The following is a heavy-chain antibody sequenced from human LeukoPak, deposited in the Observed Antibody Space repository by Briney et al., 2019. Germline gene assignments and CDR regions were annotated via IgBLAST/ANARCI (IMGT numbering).Heavy chain of an antibody. V-gene: IGHV3-53*01. D-gene: IGHD6-6*01. J-gene: IGHJ5*02. Sequence: GGSLRLSCAASGFTVSSNYMSWVRQAPGKGLEWVSVIYSGGSTYYADSVKGRFTISRDNSKNTLYLQMNSLRAEDTAVHYCARGEGLAARLWFDPWGQGTLVTVSS. CDR1: GFTVSSNY. CDR3: ARGEGLAARLWFDP. CDR2: IYSGGST.